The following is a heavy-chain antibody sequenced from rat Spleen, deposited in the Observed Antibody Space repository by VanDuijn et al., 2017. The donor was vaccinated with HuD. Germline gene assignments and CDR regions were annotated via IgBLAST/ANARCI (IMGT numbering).Heavy chain of an antibody. J-gene: IGHJ2*01. CDR2: ISNNSGA. CDR3: ANNNWDY. D-gene: IGHD1-10*01. V-gene: IGHV5-62*01. CDR1: GFTFSYYG. Sequence: VQLVESGGGLVQPGKSLKLSCSASGFTFSYYGMHWIRQAPGKGLGWVAYISNNSGAVYTDAVRGRFTISRDNAKNTLYLQLNSLKSEDTAIYYCANNNWDYWGQGVMVTVSS.